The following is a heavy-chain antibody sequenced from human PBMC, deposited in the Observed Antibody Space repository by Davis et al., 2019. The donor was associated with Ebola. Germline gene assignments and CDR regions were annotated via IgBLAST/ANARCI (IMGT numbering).Heavy chain of an antibody. J-gene: IGHJ6*02. CDR3: AKGSLYGSRSITAGMDV. CDR2: IWYDGSNK. D-gene: IGHD4-17*01. CDR1: GFTFSSYG. V-gene: IGHV3-33*06. Sequence: GESLKISCAASGFTFSSYGMHWVRQAPGKGLEWVAVIWYDGSNKYYADSVKGRFTISRDNSKNTLYLQMNSLRAEDTAVYYCAKGSLYGSRSITAGMDVWGQGTTVTVSS.